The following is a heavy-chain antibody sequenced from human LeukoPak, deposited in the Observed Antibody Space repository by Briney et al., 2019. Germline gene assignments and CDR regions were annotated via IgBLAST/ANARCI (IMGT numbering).Heavy chain of an antibody. CDR3: AAVPYYGMDV. CDR1: RFTFSNYA. CDR2: ITKGGTT. Sequence: GRSLRLSCAASRFTFSNYAMCWVRQAPGKGLEWVSAITKGGTTYYADSVKGQFTISRDNAKNSLYLQMNSLRAEDTAVYYCAAVPYYGMDVWGKGTTVTVSS. V-gene: IGHV3-23*01. D-gene: IGHD6-19*01. J-gene: IGHJ6*04.